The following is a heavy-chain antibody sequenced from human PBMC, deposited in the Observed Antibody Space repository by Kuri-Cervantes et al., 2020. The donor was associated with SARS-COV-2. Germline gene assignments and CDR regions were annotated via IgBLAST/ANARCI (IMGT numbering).Heavy chain of an antibody. CDR2: IIPIFGTA. D-gene: IGHD1-1*01. CDR3: ARGEHWNDVAGY. J-gene: IGHJ4*02. V-gene: IGHV1-69*06. Sequence: SVKVSCKASGGTFSSYAISWVRQAPGQGLEWMGGIIPIFGTANYAQKFQGRVTITADKSTSTAYMELSSLRSEDTAVYYCARGEHWNDVAGYWGQGTLVTVSS. CDR1: GGTFSSYA.